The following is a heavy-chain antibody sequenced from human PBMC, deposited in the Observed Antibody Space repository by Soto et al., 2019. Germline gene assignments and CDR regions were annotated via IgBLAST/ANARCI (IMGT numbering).Heavy chain of an antibody. D-gene: IGHD3-3*01. V-gene: IGHV4-59*08. CDR3: ARTRRGIFGVVIGHYYYYYGMDV. CDR1: GGSISSYY. CDR2: IYYSGIT. Sequence: SETLSLTCTVSGGSISSYYWSWIRQPPGKGLKWIGYIYYSGITNYNPSLKSRVTISVDTSKNQFSLKLSSVTAADTAVYYCARTRRGIFGVVIGHYYYYYGMDVWGQGTTVTVSS. J-gene: IGHJ6*02.